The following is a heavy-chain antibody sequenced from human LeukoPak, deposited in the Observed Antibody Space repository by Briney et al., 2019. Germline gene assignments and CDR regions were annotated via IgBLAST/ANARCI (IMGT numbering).Heavy chain of an antibody. Sequence: GGSLRLSCAASGFTFSSYSMNWVRQAPGKGLEWVSYISSSSSTKYYADSVKGRFAISRDSAKNSLYLQMNSLRAEDTAVYFCARDITIFVDDAFDIWGQGTRVTVSS. CDR3: ARDITIFVDDAFDI. CDR2: ISSSSSTK. CDR1: GFTFSSYS. D-gene: IGHD3-3*01. J-gene: IGHJ3*02. V-gene: IGHV3-48*01.